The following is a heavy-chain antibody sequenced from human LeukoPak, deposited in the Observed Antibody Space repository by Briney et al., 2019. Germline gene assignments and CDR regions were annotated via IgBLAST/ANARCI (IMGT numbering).Heavy chain of an antibody. CDR2: ITSSSTYI. Sequence: GGSLRLSCAASGFTFSNYNMNWVRQAPGKGLEWVSSITSSSTYIYYADSVKGRFTISRDNAENSLYLQLNSLRAEDTAVYYCAELGITMIGGVWGKGTTVTVSS. CDR1: GFTFSNYN. J-gene: IGHJ6*03. CDR3: AELGITMIGGV. D-gene: IGHD3-10*02. V-gene: IGHV3-21*01.